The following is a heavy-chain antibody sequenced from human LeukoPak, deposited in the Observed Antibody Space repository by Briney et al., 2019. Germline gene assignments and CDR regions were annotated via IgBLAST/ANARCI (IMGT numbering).Heavy chain of an antibody. CDR2: TIPILNIT. J-gene: IGHJ4*02. V-gene: IGHV1-69*04. D-gene: IGHD1-26*01. Sequence: ASVKVSCKASGGTFNRYGITWVRQAPGQGLEWMGRTIPILNITNYAQKFQGRVTITADKSTSTAYTELSSLRSEDTAVYYCARDSSGSSPNFDYWGQGTLVTVSS. CDR3: ARDSSGSSPNFDY. CDR1: GGTFNRYG.